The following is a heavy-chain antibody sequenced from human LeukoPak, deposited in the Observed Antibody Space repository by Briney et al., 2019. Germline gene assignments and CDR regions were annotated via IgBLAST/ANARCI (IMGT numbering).Heavy chain of an antibody. Sequence: GSLRLSCAASGFTFADYGMSWVRQAPGKGLEWVSGINWDGGSTGYADSVKGRFTISRDNSKNTLYLQMHSLRAEDTAVYYCAKESLRVVPSATFDYWGQGTLVTVSS. V-gene: IGHV3-20*04. J-gene: IGHJ4*02. CDR1: GFTFADYG. CDR3: AKESLRVVPSATFDY. D-gene: IGHD2-2*01. CDR2: INWDGGST.